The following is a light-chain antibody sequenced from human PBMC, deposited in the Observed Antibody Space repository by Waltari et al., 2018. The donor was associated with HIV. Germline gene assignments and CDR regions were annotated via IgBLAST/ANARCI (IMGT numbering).Light chain of an antibody. V-gene: IGKV1-5*03. CDR2: AAS. J-gene: IGKJ1*01. CDR3: QQYKSTPWM. Sequence: DTHMTQSPSTVSASIGDRVTITCRASQSISTWLAWYQLKPGKVPKLLIHAASSLESGVSTRFSGSGSGTEFTLTINSLQPDDSATYFCQQYKSTPWMFGQGP. CDR1: QSISTW.